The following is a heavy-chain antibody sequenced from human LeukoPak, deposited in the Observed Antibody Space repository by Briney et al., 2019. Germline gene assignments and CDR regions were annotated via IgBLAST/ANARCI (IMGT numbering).Heavy chain of an antibody. CDR3: ARTITTYYYYYYMDV. J-gene: IGHJ6*03. CDR2: IYYSGST. Sequence: PETLSLTCTVSGGSISSSSYYWGWIRQPPGKVLEWIGSIYYSGSTYYNPSLKSRVTISVDTPKNQFSLKLSSVTAADTAVYYCARTITTYYYYYYMDVWGKGTTVTVSS. V-gene: IGHV4-39*01. D-gene: IGHD1-14*01. CDR1: GGSISSSSYY.